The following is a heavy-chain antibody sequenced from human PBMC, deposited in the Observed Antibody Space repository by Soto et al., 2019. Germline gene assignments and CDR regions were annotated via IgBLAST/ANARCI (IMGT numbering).Heavy chain of an antibody. J-gene: IGHJ4*02. CDR2: IYSGGST. Sequence: EVQLVETGGGLIQPGGSLRLSCAASGFTVSSNYMSWVRQAPGKGLEWVSVIYSGGSTYYADSVKGRFTISRDNSKNTLYLQMNSLRAEYTAVYYCARDKGSGSYSFDYWGQGTLVTVSS. V-gene: IGHV3-53*02. CDR3: ARDKGSGSYSFDY. D-gene: IGHD1-26*01. CDR1: GFTVSSNY.